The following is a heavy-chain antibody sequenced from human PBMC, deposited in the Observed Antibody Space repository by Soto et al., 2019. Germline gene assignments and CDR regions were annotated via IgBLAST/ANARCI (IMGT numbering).Heavy chain of an antibody. D-gene: IGHD2-2*01. CDR2: IIPMFGTA. CDR3: ARRYCISTSCHYYGMDV. J-gene: IGHJ6*02. V-gene: IGHV1-69*12. Sequence: QVQLVQSGAEVKKPGSSVKVSCKASGGTFSTYTINWVRQAPGQGLEWMGGIIPMFGTANYAQKFQGRVTINADESTSTAYMELSRLRSEDTAVYYCARRYCISTSCHYYGMDVWGQGTTVTVSS. CDR1: GGTFSTYT.